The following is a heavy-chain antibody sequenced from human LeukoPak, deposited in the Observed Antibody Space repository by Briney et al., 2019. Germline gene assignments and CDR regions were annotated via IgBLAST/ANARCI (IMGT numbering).Heavy chain of an antibody. J-gene: IGHJ6*03. Sequence: GGSLRLSCAASGFTFDDYGMSWVRQAPGKGLEWVSGINWNGGSTGYADSVKGRFAIARDNAKNSLYLQMNSLRAEDTAVYYCAREVDGGNSRYYYYYYMDVWGKGTTVTVSS. CDR1: GFTFDDYG. CDR2: INWNGGST. CDR3: AREVDGGNSRYYYYYYMDV. D-gene: IGHD4-23*01. V-gene: IGHV3-20*04.